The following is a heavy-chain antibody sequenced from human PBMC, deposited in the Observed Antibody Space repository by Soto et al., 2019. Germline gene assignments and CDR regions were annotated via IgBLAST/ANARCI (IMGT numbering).Heavy chain of an antibody. Sequence: QVQLQESGPGLVRPSQTLSLTCTVSGGSTSSGDHYWSWIRQSPGKGLEWIGYIFYSTYTNYNPSLKTRVTLSIETSQNPFSLKRAWVTATDPAVYYCVRTLGGSAYDFYFDLWGQVTLVTVSA. CDR2: IFYSTYT. J-gene: IGHJ4*02. CDR1: GGSTSSGDHY. D-gene: IGHD3-22*01. CDR3: VRTLGGSAYDFYFDL. V-gene: IGHV4-30-4*01.